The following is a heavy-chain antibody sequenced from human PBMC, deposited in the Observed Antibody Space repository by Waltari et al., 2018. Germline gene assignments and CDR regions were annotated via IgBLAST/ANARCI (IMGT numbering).Heavy chain of an antibody. CDR3: ARHGSELLAYWYFDL. CDR2: IYYSGST. CDR1: GGSISSSSDY. D-gene: IGHD2-21*01. V-gene: IGHV4-39*01. J-gene: IGHJ2*01. Sequence: QLQLQESGPGLVKPSETLSLTCTVSGGSISSSSDYWGGTRQPPGKGLEWIGCIYYSGSTYYNPSLKSRVTLSVDTSKNQFSLKLSSVTAADTAVYYCARHGSELLAYWYFDLWGRGTLVTVSS.